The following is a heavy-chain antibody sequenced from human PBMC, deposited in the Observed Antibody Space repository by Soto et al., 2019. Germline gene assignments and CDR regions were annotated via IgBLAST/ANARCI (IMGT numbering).Heavy chain of an antibody. CDR2: MNAKSGDT. Sequence: QAHLEQSGAEVKRPGASVKVSCKASGYTFSDFDINWLRQASGQGPEWMGWMNAKSGDTFFAQRFQCKFNMTWYTSLSTAYREVGSLTSDDTAMYYCARGNPFNYAGFDVWGQGNTVAVAS. CDR1: GYTFSDFD. CDR3: ARGNPFNYAGFDV. V-gene: IGHV1-8*01. D-gene: IGHD3-16*01. J-gene: IGHJ6*02.